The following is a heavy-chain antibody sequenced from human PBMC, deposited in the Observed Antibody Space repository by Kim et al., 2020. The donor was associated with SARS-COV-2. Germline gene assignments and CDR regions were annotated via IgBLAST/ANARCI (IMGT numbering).Heavy chain of an antibody. D-gene: IGHD6-19*01. CDR1: GFTFSSYA. CDR2: ISGSGGST. Sequence: GGSLRLSCAASGFTFSSYAMSWVRQAPGKGLEWVSAISGSGGSTYYADSVKGRFTISRDNSKNTLYLQMNSLRAEDTAVYYCAKDGRGWYDYYYYGMDVWGQGTTVTVSS. CDR3: AKDGRGWYDYYYYGMDV. V-gene: IGHV3-23*01. J-gene: IGHJ6*02.